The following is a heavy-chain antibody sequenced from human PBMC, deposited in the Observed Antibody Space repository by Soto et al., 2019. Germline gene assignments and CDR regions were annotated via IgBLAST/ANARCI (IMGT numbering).Heavy chain of an antibody. CDR1: GFSFSSYW. D-gene: IGHD1-26*01. CDR2: INGDGSTT. CDR3: AMGSGVGDY. V-gene: IGHV3-74*01. Sequence: EVQLVESGGGLVQPGGSLRLSCAASGFSFSSYWMHWVRQIPGKGLVWVSRINGDGSTTNYADFVKGRFTISRDNAKNMQYLQMNSLRAEDTAVYYCAMGSGVGDYWGQGILVTVSS. J-gene: IGHJ4*02.